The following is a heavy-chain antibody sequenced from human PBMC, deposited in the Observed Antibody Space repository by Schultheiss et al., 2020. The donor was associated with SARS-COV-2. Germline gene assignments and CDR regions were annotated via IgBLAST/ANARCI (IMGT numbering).Heavy chain of an antibody. Sequence: SETLSLTCTVSGGSISSGDYYWSWIRQPPGKGLEWIGYVYYSGSTYYNPSLKSRVTISVDTSKNQFSLKLSSVTAADTAVYYCARGNGLGTAMVENWGQGTLVTVSS. D-gene: IGHD5-18*01. CDR2: VYYSGST. CDR3: ARGNGLGTAMVEN. CDR1: GGSISSGDYY. J-gene: IGHJ4*02. V-gene: IGHV4-30-4*01.